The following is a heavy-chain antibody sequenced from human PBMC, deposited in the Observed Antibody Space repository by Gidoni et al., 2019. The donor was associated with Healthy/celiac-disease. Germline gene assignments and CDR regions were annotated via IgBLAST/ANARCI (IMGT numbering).Heavy chain of an antibody. CDR2: ISSSSSYI. D-gene: IGHD5-18*01. CDR1: GFTFSSYS. Sequence: EVQLVASGGGLVKPGGSLTPSCPASGFTFSSYSMNWFRQAPGKGLEWVSSISSSSSYIYYADSVKGRFTISRDNAKNSLYLQMNSLRAEDTAVYYCARVTPGYRNWGQGTLVTVSS. V-gene: IGHV3-21*01. CDR3: ARVTPGYRN. J-gene: IGHJ4*02.